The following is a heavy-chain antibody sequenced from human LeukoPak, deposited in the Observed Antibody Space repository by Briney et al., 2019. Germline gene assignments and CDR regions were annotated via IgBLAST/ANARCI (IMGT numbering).Heavy chain of an antibody. CDR2: IWYDGSNK. J-gene: IGHJ3*02. CDR1: GFTFSSYG. V-gene: IGHV3-33*01. CDR3: AREEQLRYCSSTSCYFGAFDI. D-gene: IGHD2-2*01. Sequence: GGSLRLSCAASGFTFSSYGMPWVRQAPGKGLEWVAVIWYDGSNKYYADSVKGRLTISRDNSKNTLYLQMNSLRAEDTAVYYCAREEQLRYCSSTSCYFGAFDIWGQGTMVTVSS.